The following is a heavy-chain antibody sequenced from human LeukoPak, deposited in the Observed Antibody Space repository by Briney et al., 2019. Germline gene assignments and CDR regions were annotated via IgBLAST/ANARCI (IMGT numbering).Heavy chain of an antibody. J-gene: IGHJ4*02. CDR1: NY. D-gene: IGHD2-15*01. CDR3: ARTDVYCSGGSCYSGSYIY. CDR2: IYSGGST. Sequence: NYMSWVRXXPGMGLEWVSVIYSGGSTYYADSVKGRFTISRDNSKNTLYLQMNSLRAEDTAVYYCARTDVYCSGGSCYSGSYIYWGQGTLVTVSS. V-gene: IGHV3-66*01.